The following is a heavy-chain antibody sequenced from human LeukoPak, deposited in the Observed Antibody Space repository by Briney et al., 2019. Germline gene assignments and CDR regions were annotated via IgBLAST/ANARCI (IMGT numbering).Heavy chain of an antibody. CDR1: GVSVSSGSYY. Sequence: PSETLSLTCTVSGVSVSSGSYYWSWIRQPPGKGLEWIGYIYYSGSTNYNPSLKSRVTISVDTSKNQFSLKLSSVTAADTAVYYCARVPAVAGTLYFDYWGQGTLVTVSS. V-gene: IGHV4-61*01. CDR3: ARVPAVAGTLYFDY. J-gene: IGHJ4*02. D-gene: IGHD6-19*01. CDR2: IYYSGST.